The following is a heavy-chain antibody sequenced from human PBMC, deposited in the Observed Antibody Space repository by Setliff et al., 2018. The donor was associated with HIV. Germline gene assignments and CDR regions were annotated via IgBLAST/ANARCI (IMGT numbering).Heavy chain of an antibody. V-gene: IGHV4-59*01. J-gene: IGHJ3*02. D-gene: IGHD6-19*01. CDR3: ARVRYSSGWYSHAFDI. CDR1: GGSISSYY. Sequence: SETLSLTCTVSGGSISSYYWSWIRQPPGKGLEWIGYIYYSGSTNYNPSLKGRVTISVDTSKNQFSLKLSSVTAADTAVYYCARVRYSSGWYSHAFDIWGQGTMVTVSS. CDR2: IYYSGST.